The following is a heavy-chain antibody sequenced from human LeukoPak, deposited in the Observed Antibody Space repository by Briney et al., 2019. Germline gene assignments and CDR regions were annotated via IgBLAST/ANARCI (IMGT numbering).Heavy chain of an antibody. Sequence: PGGSLRLSCTASGFTFGDYAMSWFRQAPGKGLEWVGFISSKAYGGTTEYAASVKGRFTISRDDSKSIAYLQMNSLKTEDTAVYYCTRPYYGSGSYYDYFDYWGQGTLVTVSS. D-gene: IGHD3-10*01. J-gene: IGHJ4*02. CDR1: GFTFGDYA. CDR3: TRPYYGSGSYYDYFDY. CDR2: ISSKAYGGTT. V-gene: IGHV3-49*03.